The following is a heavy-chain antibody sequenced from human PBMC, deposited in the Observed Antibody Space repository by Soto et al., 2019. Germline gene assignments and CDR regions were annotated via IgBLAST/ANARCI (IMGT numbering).Heavy chain of an antibody. CDR2: TYFRSKWYN. CDR3: AKGDNLGPKTGYALDP. D-gene: IGHD5-12*01. Sequence: SQTLSLTCAISGDSVSSNTASWNWIRQSPSIGLEWLGRTYFRSKWYNDYAVSVKSRIIINPDTSNNQFSLQLNSVTPEDTAVYFGAKGDNLGPKTGYALDPGAQGSMDNVST. V-gene: IGHV6-1*01. J-gene: IGHJ5*02. CDR1: GDSVSSNTAS.